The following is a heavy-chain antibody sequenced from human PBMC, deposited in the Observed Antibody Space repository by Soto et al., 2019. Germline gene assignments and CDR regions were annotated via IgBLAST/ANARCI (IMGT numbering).Heavy chain of an antibody. D-gene: IGHD3-22*01. V-gene: IGHV3-9*01. CDR2: ISWNSGSI. CDR1: GFTFDDYA. J-gene: IGHJ4*02. Sequence: GGSLRLSCAASGFTFDDYAMHWVRQAPGKGLEWVSGISWNSGSIGYADSVKGRFTISRDNAKNSLYLQMNSLRAEDTALYYCAKDIARGNYYDSSGYYYSQCFDYWGQGTLVTVSS. CDR3: AKDIARGNYYDSSGYYYSQCFDY.